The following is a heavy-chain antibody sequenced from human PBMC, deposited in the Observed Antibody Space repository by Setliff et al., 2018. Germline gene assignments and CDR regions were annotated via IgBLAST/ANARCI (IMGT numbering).Heavy chain of an antibody. Sequence: PSETLSLTCAVYGGSFSGYYWSWIRQPPGKGLEWIGEINHSGSTNYNRSLKSRVTISVDTSKNQSSLKLSSVTAADTAVYYCARDLLTTNRRRAFDIWGQGTMVTVSS. D-gene: IGHD4-17*01. J-gene: IGHJ3*02. CDR1: GGSFSGYY. V-gene: IGHV4-34*01. CDR3: ARDLLTTNRRRAFDI. CDR2: INHSGST.